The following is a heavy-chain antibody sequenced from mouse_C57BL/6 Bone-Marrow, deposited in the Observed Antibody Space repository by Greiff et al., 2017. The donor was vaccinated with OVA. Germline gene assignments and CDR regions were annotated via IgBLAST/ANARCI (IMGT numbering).Heavy chain of an antibody. CDR1: GYSFTDYN. CDR3: ARSESLLLFSMDY. V-gene: IGHV1-39*01. Sequence: VQLQQSGPELVKPGASVKISCKASGYSFTDYNMNWVKQSNGKSLEWIGVINPNYGTTSYNQKFEGKATLNVDQSSSTAYMQLNILASEDPAVYYFARSESLLLFSMDYWGQGTSVTVSS. CDR2: INPNYGTT. D-gene: IGHD2-3*01. J-gene: IGHJ4*01.